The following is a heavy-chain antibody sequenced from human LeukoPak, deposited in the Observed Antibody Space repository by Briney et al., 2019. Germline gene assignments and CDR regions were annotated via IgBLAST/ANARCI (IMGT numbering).Heavy chain of an antibody. Sequence: ASLKVSCKASGYTFTCYYMHWVRQAPGQGLEWMGWINPNSGGTNYAQKFQGRVTMTRDTSISTAYMELSRLRSDDTAVYYCARDGYCSSTSCYRTADIWGQGTLVTVSS. V-gene: IGHV1-2*02. CDR2: INPNSGGT. CDR3: ARDGYCSSTSCYRTADI. J-gene: IGHJ4*02. CDR1: GYTFTCYY. D-gene: IGHD2-2*03.